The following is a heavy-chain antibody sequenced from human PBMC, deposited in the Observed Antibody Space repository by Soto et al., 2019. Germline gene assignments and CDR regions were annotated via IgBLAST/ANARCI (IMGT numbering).Heavy chain of an antibody. CDR1: GFTFSSYA. CDR2: ISYDGSNK. CDR3: AREDRMITFGGVIVGIDY. J-gene: IGHJ4*02. Sequence: QVQLVESGGGVVQPGRSLRLSCAASGFTFSSYAMHWVRQAPGKGLEWVAVISYDGSNKYYADSVKGRFTISRDNSKNTLYLQMSSRRAEDTAVYYCAREDRMITFGGVIVGIDYWGQGTLVTVSS. D-gene: IGHD3-16*02. V-gene: IGHV3-30-3*01.